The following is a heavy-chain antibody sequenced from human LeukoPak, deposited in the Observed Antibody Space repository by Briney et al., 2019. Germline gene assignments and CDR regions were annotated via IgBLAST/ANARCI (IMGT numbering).Heavy chain of an antibody. CDR1: GFNFGDYT. J-gene: IGHJ4*02. V-gene: IGHV3-49*03. CDR2: IRRETYGGTP. Sequence: GGSLRLSCTTSGFNFGDYTMSWIRQAPGKGLEWVGFIRRETYGGTPEYAASVKGRITISRDDSKGIAYLQMNSLKTEDTAVYYCARNGGDYRNGGEYCSGTSCYLRWGRGTLVTVSS. D-gene: IGHD2-2*01. CDR3: ARNGGDYRNGGEYCSGTSCYLR.